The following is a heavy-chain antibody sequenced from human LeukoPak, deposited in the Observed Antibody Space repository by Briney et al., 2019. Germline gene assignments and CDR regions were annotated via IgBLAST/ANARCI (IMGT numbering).Heavy chain of an antibody. CDR1: GFTFSSYA. J-gene: IGHJ4*02. CDR2: ISYDGSDK. D-gene: IGHD4-17*01. Sequence: PGGSLRLSCAASGFTFSSYAMHWVRQAPGKGLEWVAVISYDGSDKYYADSVKGRFTISRDNSKNTLYLQMNSLGAEDTAVYYCARDWFDGDYDRFDYWGQGTLVTVSS. V-gene: IGHV3-30-3*01. CDR3: ARDWFDGDYDRFDY.